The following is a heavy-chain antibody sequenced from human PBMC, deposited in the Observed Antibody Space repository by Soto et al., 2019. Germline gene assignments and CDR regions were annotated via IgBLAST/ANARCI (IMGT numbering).Heavy chain of an antibody. D-gene: IGHD4-17*01. Sequence: ETLSLTCTVSGGSISSYYWSWIRQPPGKGLEWIGYIYYSGSTNYNPSLKSRVTISVDTSKNQFSLKLSSVTAADTAVYYCARGIKYGDYSRWFDPWGPGTLVTVAS. J-gene: IGHJ5*02. V-gene: IGHV4-59*08. CDR2: IYYSGST. CDR3: ARGIKYGDYSRWFDP. CDR1: GGSISSYY.